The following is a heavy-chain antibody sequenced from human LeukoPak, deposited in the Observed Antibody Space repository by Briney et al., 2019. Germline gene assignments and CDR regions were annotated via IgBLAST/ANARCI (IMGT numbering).Heavy chain of an antibody. D-gene: IGHD2-15*01. CDR3: ARAMQVVVVAETKFRFDP. CDR2: INPNSGGT. Sequence: ASVKVSCKASGCTFTGYYMHWVRQAPGQGLEWMGWINPNSGGTNYAQKFQGRVTMTRDTSISTAYMELSRLRSDDTAVYYCARAMQVVVVAETKFRFDPWGQGTLVTVSS. CDR1: GCTFTGYY. J-gene: IGHJ5*02. V-gene: IGHV1-2*02.